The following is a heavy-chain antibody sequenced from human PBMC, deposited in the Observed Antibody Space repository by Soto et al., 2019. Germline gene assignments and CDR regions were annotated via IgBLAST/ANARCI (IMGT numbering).Heavy chain of an antibody. J-gene: IGHJ6*02. V-gene: IGHV1-69*12. CDR3: ARVGCSGGSCYSEHDYYYGMDV. Sequence: QVQLVQSGAEVKKPGSSVKVSCKASGGTFSSYAISWVRQAPGQGLEWMGGIIPIFGTANYAQKFQGRVTITADESTSTAYMERSSLRSEDTAVYYCARVGCSGGSCYSEHDYYYGMDVWGQGTTVTVSS. D-gene: IGHD2-15*01. CDR2: IIPIFGTA. CDR1: GGTFSSYA.